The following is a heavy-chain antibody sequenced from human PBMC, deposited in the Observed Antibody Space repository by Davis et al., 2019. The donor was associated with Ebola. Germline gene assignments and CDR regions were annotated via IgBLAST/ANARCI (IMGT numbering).Heavy chain of an antibody. CDR3: ARGAPAAPYYYYYMDV. CDR2: IYHSGST. V-gene: IGHV4-4*02. Sequence: SETLSLTCAVSGGSISSSNWWSWVRQPPGKGLEWIGEIYHSGSTNYNPSLKSRVTISVDKSKNQFSLKLSSVTVADTAVYYCARGAPAAPYYYYYMDVWGKGTTVTVSS. CDR1: GGSISSSNW. D-gene: IGHD2-2*01. J-gene: IGHJ6*03.